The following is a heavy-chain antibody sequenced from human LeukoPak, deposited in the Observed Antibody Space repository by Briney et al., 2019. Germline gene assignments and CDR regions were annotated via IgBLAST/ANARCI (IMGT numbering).Heavy chain of an antibody. CDR1: GGSISSSNYY. CDR2: IYYSGST. J-gene: IGHJ2*01. D-gene: IGHD2-8*01. CDR3: ARGLYCTNGVCPISYWYFDL. Sequence: PSETLSLTCTVSGGSISSSNYYWGWIRQPPGKGLEWIGSIYYSGSTYYSPSLKSRVTISVDTSKNQFSLKLSSVTAADTAVYYCARGLYCTNGVCPISYWYFDLWGRGTLVTVSS. V-gene: IGHV4-39*07.